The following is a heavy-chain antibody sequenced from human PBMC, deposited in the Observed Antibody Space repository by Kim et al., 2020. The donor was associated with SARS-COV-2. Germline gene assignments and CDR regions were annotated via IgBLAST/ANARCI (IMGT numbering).Heavy chain of an antibody. CDR1: GYTFTSYA. CDR3: ARDGAITIFGVAVRDYHYYGMDV. V-gene: IGHV1-3*01. J-gene: IGHJ6*02. CDR2: INAGNGNT. Sequence: ASVKVSCKASGYTFTSYAMHWVRQAPGQRLEWMGWINAGNGNTKYSQKFQGRVTITRDTSASTAYMELSSLRSEDTAVYYCARDGAITIFGVAVRDYHYYGMDVWGQGTTVTVSS. D-gene: IGHD3-3*01.